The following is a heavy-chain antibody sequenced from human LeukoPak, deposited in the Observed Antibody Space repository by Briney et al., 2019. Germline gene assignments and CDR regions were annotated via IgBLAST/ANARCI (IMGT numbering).Heavy chain of an antibody. Sequence: GGSLRLSCAASEFTFSNYNMNWVRQAPGKGLEWVSWISSSSSYICYADSVKGRFTISRDNAKNSLYLQMNSLRAEDTAVYYCARGQHCGGDCFYFDSWGQGTLVTVSS. CDR3: ARGQHCGGDCFYFDS. CDR2: ISSSSSYI. V-gene: IGHV3-21*06. CDR1: EFTFSNYN. J-gene: IGHJ4*02. D-gene: IGHD2-21*01.